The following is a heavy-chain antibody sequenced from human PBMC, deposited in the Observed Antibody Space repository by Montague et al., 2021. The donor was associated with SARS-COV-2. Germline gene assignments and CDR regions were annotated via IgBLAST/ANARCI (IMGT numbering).Heavy chain of an antibody. CDR1: GFTFSNYA. CDR3: ASELLGAFDL. CDR2: ISYDGSNK. J-gene: IGHJ3*01. D-gene: IGHD2/OR15-2a*01. V-gene: IGHV3-30-3*01. Sequence: SLRLSCAASGFTFSNYAMHWVRQAPGKGLEWVAVISYDGSNKYYADSVKGRFTISRDNSKNTLYLQMNSLRAEDTAVYYCASELLGAFDLWGRGTMVTVSS.